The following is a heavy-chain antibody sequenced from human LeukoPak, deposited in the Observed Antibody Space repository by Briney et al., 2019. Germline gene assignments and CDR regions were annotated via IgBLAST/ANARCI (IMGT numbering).Heavy chain of an antibody. Sequence: GGSLRLSCAASGFTFSSYAMSWVRQAPGKGLERVSAISGSGGSTYYADSVKGRFAISRDNSKNTLYLQMTGLRAGDTAEYYCAKSLFTSATGTGRAFHIWGQGTMVTVSS. CDR3: AKSLFTSATGTGRAFHI. CDR1: GFTFSSYA. V-gene: IGHV3-23*01. CDR2: ISGSGGST. J-gene: IGHJ3*02. D-gene: IGHD1-1*01.